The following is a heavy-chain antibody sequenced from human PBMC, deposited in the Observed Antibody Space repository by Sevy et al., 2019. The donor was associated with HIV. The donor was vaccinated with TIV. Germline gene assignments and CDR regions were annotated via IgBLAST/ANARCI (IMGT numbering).Heavy chain of an antibody. CDR1: GFTFSSYE. Sequence: GESLKISCVASGFTFSSYEMNWVRQAPGKGLEWVSYISNSGTSMYYSDSVKGRFTISRDNARNSLYRQMNSVRAEDTAVYYCARDLPPSATTVAHFDCWGQGTLVTVSS. CDR3: ARDLPPSATTVAHFDC. D-gene: IGHD4-17*01. J-gene: IGHJ4*02. CDR2: ISNSGTSM. V-gene: IGHV3-48*03.